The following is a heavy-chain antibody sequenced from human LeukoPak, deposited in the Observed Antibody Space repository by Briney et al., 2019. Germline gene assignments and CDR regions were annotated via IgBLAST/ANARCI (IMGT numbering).Heavy chain of an antibody. Sequence: ASVKVSCKASRYTFTSYSMNWVRQAPGQGLEWMGWINTNTGNPTYAQGFTGRFVFSLDTSVSTAYLQISSLKAEDTAVYYCARDSEWGSSWLHYYYYGMDVWGQGTTVTVSS. D-gene: IGHD6-13*01. J-gene: IGHJ6*02. CDR3: ARDSEWGSSWLHYYYYGMDV. CDR2: INTNTGNP. V-gene: IGHV7-4-1*02. CDR1: RYTFTSYS.